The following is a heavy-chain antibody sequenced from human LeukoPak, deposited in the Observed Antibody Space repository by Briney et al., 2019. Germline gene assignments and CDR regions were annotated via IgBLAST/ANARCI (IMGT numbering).Heavy chain of an antibody. CDR2: MNPNSGNT. V-gene: IGHV1-8*02. CDR1: GYTFTGYY. D-gene: IGHD3-10*01. J-gene: IGHJ6*03. CDR3: ARARLPTYYYGSGVFMDV. Sequence: ASVKVSCKASGYTFTGYYMHWVRQAPGQGLEWMGWMNPNSGNTGYAQKFQGRVTMTRNTSISTAYMELSSLRSEDTAVYYCARARLPTYYYGSGVFMDVWGKGTTVTISS.